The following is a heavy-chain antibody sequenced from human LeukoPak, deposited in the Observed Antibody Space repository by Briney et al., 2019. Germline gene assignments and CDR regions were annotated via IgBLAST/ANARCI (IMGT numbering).Heavy chain of an antibody. CDR3: VRHFRYGWNEPFGY. CDR1: GGSMSSSSYY. CDR2: IYYSGST. J-gene: IGHJ4*02. D-gene: IGHD1-1*01. Sequence: PSETLSLTCTVSGGSMSSSSYYWGWIRQPPGKGLEWIGSIYYSGSTYYNPSLKSRVTISVDTAKNQFSLKLRSATAADTAVYYCVRHFRYGWNEPFGYGGQGSLVTVSS. V-gene: IGHV4-39*01.